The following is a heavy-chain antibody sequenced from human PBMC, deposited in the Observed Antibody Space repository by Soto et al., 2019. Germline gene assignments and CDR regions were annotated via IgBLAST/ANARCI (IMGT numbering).Heavy chain of an antibody. CDR1: GASVSSCNSY. D-gene: IGHD5-18*01. Sequence: PSETLSLTCTVSGASVSSCNSYWNWIRQPPGKGLEWIGYIHDSGSTNYNPSLKSRVTISGGTSNNQFSLKLTSVTAADTALYYCARDSIHFFDYWGQGTLVTVSS. J-gene: IGHJ4*02. V-gene: IGHV4-61*01. CDR2: IHDSGST. CDR3: ARDSIHFFDY.